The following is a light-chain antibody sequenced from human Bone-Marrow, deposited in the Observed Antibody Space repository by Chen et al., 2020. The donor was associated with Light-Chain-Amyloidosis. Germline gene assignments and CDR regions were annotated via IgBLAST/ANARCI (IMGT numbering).Light chain of an antibody. V-gene: IGKV3-11*01. CDR1: QSVRNY. Sequence: EIVLTQSPATLSVSPGERVTLSCRASQSVRNYLAWYQQKPGQAPRLIIYDASNRATASPARFSASGSGTDFTLTISRLEPEDFAVYYCQQRRETFGQGTRLEI. CDR3: QQRRET. CDR2: DAS. J-gene: IGKJ5*01.